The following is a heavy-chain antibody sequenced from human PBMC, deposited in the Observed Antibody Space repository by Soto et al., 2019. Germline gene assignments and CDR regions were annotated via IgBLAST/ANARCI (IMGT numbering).Heavy chain of an antibody. CDR2: ISGSGGST. V-gene: IGHV3-23*01. D-gene: IGHD3-10*01. CDR1: GFTFSSYA. J-gene: IGHJ4*02. Sequence: EVQLLESGGGLVQPGGSLRLSCAASGFTFSSYAMSWVRQAPGKGLEWVSAISGSGGSTYYADSVKGRFTISRVNSKNTLYLQMNSLRAEDTAVYYCAKDGGLLLWFGELPYFDYWGQGTLVTVSS. CDR3: AKDGGLLLWFGELPYFDY.